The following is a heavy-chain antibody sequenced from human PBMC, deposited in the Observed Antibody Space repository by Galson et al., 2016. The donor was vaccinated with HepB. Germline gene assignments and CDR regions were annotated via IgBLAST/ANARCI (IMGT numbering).Heavy chain of an antibody. D-gene: IGHD6-6*01. Sequence: PALVKPTQTLTLTCTFSGFSLSTSGVGVGWIRQPPGKALEWLALIDWDDDKYYSTSLKTRLTISKDTSKNQVVLTMTNMDLVDTATYYCARIWGSSSSGARYYGMDVWGQGTTVTVSS. CDR3: ARIWGSSSSGARYYGMDV. J-gene: IGHJ6*02. CDR1: GFSLSTSGVG. CDR2: IDWDDDK. V-gene: IGHV2-70*01.